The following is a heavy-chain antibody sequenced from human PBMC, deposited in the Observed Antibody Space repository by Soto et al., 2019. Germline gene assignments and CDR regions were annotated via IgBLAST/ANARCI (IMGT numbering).Heavy chain of an antibody. CDR2: NSHSGST. Sequence: QVQLQELGPGLVKPSGTLSLTCAISDGSISSSNWWSWVRQPPGKGLEWIGENSHSGSTHYNPSLNSRFITSLDKSKNHFSLILGSVTSADTAVYYCARVVDPGFSSLWGQGTLVAVAS. CDR3: ARVVDPGFSSL. V-gene: IGHV4-4*02. J-gene: IGHJ4*02. D-gene: IGHD6-13*01. CDR1: DGSISSSNW.